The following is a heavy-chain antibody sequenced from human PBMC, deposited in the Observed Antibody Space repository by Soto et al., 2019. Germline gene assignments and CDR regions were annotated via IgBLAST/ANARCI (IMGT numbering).Heavy chain of an antibody. Sequence: SETLSLTCAVYGGSFSGYYWSWIRQPPGKGLEWIGYIYYSGSTNYNPSLKSRVTISVDTSKNQFSLKLSSVTAADTAVYYCAREGYYDFWSGTLGIDVWGQGTTVTVAS. V-gene: IGHV4-59*01. J-gene: IGHJ6*02. D-gene: IGHD3-3*01. CDR1: GGSFSGYY. CDR3: AREGYYDFWSGTLGIDV. CDR2: IYYSGST.